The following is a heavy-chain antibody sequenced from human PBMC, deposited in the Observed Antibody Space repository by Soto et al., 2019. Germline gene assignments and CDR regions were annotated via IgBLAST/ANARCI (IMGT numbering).Heavy chain of an antibody. CDR3: ARGECVGGTCYSLAGSFYYYMDV. CDR1: GFTFSHYW. CDR2: INSDGSVS. V-gene: IGHV3-74*01. J-gene: IGHJ6*03. D-gene: IGHD2-15*01. Sequence: EVKLVESGGGLVQPGGSLRLCCEASGFTFSHYWMYWVRQAPGKGLVWVSRINSDGSVSSYADSVKGRLTISRDNVKNTLYLQMNSLRAEDTAVYYCARGECVGGTCYSLAGSFYYYMDVLGKWTTVSVFS.